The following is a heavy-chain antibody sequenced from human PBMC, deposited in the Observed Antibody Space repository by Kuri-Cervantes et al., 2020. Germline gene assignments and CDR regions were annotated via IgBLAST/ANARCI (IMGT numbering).Heavy chain of an antibody. Sequence: GESLKISCAASGFTFSSYWMHWVRQAPGKGLEWVSSISSSSSYIYYADSVKGRFTISRDNAKNSLYLQMNSLRAEDTAVYYCAREGPYDILAGYSDKTYYYYYMDVWGKGTTVTVSS. CDR3: AREGPYDILAGYSDKTYYYYYMDV. V-gene: IGHV3-21*01. D-gene: IGHD3-9*01. CDR1: GFTFSSYW. CDR2: ISSSSSYI. J-gene: IGHJ6*03.